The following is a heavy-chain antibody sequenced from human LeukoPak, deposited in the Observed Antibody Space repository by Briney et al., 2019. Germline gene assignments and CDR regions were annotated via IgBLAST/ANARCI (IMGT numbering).Heavy chain of an antibody. CDR2: IKQDGSQE. CDR1: GFTFSTYW. J-gene: IGHJ4*02. CDR3: ARTVAGIDY. D-gene: IGHD6-19*01. Sequence: GGSLRLSCAASGFTFSTYWMSWVRQAPGKGLEWVAHIKQDGSQEYYVGSVKGRFTISRDNAKNSLYLQMNSLRAEDTAVYYCARTVAGIDYWGQGTLVTVSS. V-gene: IGHV3-7*01.